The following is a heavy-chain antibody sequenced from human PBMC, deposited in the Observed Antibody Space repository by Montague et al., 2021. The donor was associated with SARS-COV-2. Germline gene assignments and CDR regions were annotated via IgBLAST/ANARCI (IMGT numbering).Heavy chain of an antibody. J-gene: IGHJ5*02. V-gene: IGHV3-11*06. CDR2: INSRSTYT. CDR3: AREAHLATRPGWSDWFAP. CDR1: GFNFSDYY. Sequence: SLRLSCAASGFNFSDYYMTWVRQAPGKGLEWISYINSRSTYTNYADSLKGRFTISRDNAKNSLYLQMDSLRAEDTGVYYRAREAHLATRPGWSDWFAPWGQGTLVTVSS. D-gene: IGHD6-6*01.